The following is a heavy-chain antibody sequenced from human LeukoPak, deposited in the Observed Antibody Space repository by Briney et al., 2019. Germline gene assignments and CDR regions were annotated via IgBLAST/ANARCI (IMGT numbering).Heavy chain of an antibody. J-gene: IGHJ4*02. CDR1: GLTFSGYV. CDR3: AKGSAIAAADPFDY. CDR2: IRYDGSNK. V-gene: IGHV3-30*02. Sequence: GGSLRLSCAASGLTFSGYVMTWVRQAPGKGLEWVAFIRYDGSNKYYADSVKGRFTISRDNSKNTLYLQMNSLRAEDTAVYYCAKGSAIAAADPFDYWGQGTLVTVSS. D-gene: IGHD6-13*01.